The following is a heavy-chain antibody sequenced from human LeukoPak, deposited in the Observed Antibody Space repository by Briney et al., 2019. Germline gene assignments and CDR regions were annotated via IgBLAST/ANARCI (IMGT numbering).Heavy chain of an antibody. D-gene: IGHD3-10*02. Sequence: GGSLRLSCAASGFTFSSYAMHWVRQAPGKGLEWVAVISYDGSNKYYADSVKGRFTISRDNSKNTLYLQMNSLRAEDTAVYYCAKFFTGEYVRAFDVWGQETMVTVSS. V-gene: IGHV3-30*18. CDR2: ISYDGSNK. J-gene: IGHJ3*01. CDR1: GFTFSSYA. CDR3: AKFFTGEYVRAFDV.